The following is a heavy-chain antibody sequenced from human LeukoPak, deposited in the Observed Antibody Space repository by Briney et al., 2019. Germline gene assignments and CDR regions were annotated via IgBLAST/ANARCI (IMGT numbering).Heavy chain of an antibody. V-gene: IGHV3-30*04. Sequence: PGGSLRLSCAASGFTFSSYAMHWVRQAPGKGLEWVAVISYDGSNKYYADSVKGRFTISRDNSKNTLYLQMNSLRAEDTAVYYCARAGSGWCFAALYWGQGTLVTVSS. CDR2: ISYDGSNK. CDR1: GFTFSSYA. D-gene: IGHD6-19*01. J-gene: IGHJ4*02. CDR3: ARAGSGWCFAALY.